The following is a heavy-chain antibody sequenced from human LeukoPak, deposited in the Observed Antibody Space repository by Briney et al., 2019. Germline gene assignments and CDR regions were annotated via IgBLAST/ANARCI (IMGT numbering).Heavy chain of an antibody. J-gene: IGHJ3*02. CDR3: AGASSLSQRAFDI. CDR1: GFTFDDYG. Sequence: GGSLRLSCAASGFTFDDYGMSWVRHAPGKGLEWVSGIDWNGGSTGYADSVKGRFTISRDNAKNSLYLQMNSLRAEDTALYYCAGASSLSQRAFDIWGQGTMVTVSS. D-gene: IGHD1-26*01. CDR2: IDWNGGST. V-gene: IGHV3-20*04.